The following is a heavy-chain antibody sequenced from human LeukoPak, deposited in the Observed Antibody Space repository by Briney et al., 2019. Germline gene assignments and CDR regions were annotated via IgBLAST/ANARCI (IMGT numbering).Heavy chain of an antibody. J-gene: IGHJ4*01. V-gene: IGHV4-4*02. CDR1: GGSISTDNW. CDR2: IYHTGDV. CDR3: AREVAAGSYRGFDY. Sequence: SGTLSLTCAVSGGSISTDNWWHWIRQSPGKGLEWIAEIYHTGDVHYTPSLKSRVTMPVDTSKNQFSLKVNSVTAADTATYFCAREVAAGSYRGFDYWGQGTLVTVSS. D-gene: IGHD6-19*01.